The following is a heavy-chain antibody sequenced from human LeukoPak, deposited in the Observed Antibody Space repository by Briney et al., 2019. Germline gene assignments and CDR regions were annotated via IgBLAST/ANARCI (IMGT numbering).Heavy chain of an antibody. Sequence: PGGSLRLSCAASGFTFSKYWMHWVCQAPGKGLVWVSRIDTDGRTTNYADSVKGRFTISRDNAKDTLFLQMNGLRVEDTAVYYCVRDLAGADGYWGQGTLVTVSS. D-gene: IGHD6-13*01. V-gene: IGHV3-74*01. CDR2: IDTDGRTT. J-gene: IGHJ4*02. CDR1: GFTFSKYW. CDR3: VRDLAGADGY.